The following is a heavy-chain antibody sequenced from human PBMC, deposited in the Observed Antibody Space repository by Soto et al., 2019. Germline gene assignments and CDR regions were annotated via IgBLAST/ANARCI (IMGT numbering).Heavy chain of an antibody. J-gene: IGHJ5*02. V-gene: IGHV4-59*01. Sequence: SETLSLTCTVSGGSISSYCWSWIRQPPGKGLEWIGYIYYSGITNYNPSLKSRVTISVDTSKNQFSLKLSSVTAADTAVYYCARVPVYCTNGLCSYRLFVPWGQETMVTVFS. CDR2: IYYSGIT. CDR3: ARVPVYCTNGLCSYRLFVP. D-gene: IGHD2-8*01. CDR1: GGSISSYC.